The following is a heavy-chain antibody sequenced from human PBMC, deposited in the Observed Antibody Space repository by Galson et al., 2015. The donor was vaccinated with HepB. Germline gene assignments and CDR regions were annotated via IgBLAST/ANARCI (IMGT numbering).Heavy chain of an antibody. CDR3: ARYGGDHYDRSAETGGGY. J-gene: IGHJ4*02. V-gene: IGHV3-7*03. CDR1: GFMFSNYW. CDR2: IKPDGGEK. Sequence: SLRLSCAASGFMFSNYWIHWVRQAPGKGLEWVANIKPDGGEKYYADSVKGRFTISRDNAKNSLYLQMNSLTDEDTAVYYCARYGGDHYDRSAETGGGYWGQGTRVTVSS. D-gene: IGHD3-22*01.